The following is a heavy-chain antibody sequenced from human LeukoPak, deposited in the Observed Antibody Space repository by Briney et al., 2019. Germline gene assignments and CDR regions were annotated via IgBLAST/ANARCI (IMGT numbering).Heavy chain of an antibody. CDR2: IYYSGGT. CDR1: GGSISSYY. D-gene: IGHD2-2*01. V-gene: IGHV4-59*01. Sequence: SETLSLTCTVSGGSISSYYWSWIRQPPGKGLEWIGYIYYSGGTNYNPSLKSRVTISVDTSKNQFSLKLSSVTAADTAVYYCARAVRLGYCSSTSCSNDAFDIWGQGTMVTVSS. CDR3: ARAVRLGYCSSTSCSNDAFDI. J-gene: IGHJ3*02.